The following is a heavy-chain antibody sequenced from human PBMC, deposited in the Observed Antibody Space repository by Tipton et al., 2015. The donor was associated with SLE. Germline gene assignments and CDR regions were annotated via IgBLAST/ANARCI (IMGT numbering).Heavy chain of an antibody. CDR2: IFYSGNT. Sequence: TLSLTCTVSGGSLNSGNYYWVWIRQPPGEGLEWIGSIFYSGNTYYNPSLKSRVTISVDTSKNQFSLKLSSVTAADTAVYYRASRVADRRGDEYFLHWGRGTLVTFSS. D-gene: IGHD2-21*02. CDR3: ASRVADRRGDEYFLH. V-gene: IGHV4-39*01. CDR1: GGSLNSGNYY. J-gene: IGHJ1*01.